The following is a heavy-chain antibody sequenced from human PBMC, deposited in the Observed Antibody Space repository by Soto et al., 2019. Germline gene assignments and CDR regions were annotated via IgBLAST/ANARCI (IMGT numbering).Heavy chain of an antibody. Sequence: GASVKVSCKASGGTFSSYAISWVRQAPGQGLEWMGGIIPIFGTANYAQKFQGRVTITADESTSTAYMELSSLRSEDTAVYYCARDKGYCSGGSCDAFDIWGQGTMVTVS. J-gene: IGHJ3*02. V-gene: IGHV1-69*13. D-gene: IGHD2-15*01. CDR2: IIPIFGTA. CDR1: GGTFSSYA. CDR3: ARDKGYCSGGSCDAFDI.